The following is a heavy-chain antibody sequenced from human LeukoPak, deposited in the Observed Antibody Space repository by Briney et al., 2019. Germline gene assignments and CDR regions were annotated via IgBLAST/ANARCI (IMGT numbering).Heavy chain of an antibody. D-gene: IGHD3-22*01. CDR3: ASGHCDSSGYYYPFDY. Sequence: PSETLSLTCTVSGGSIRSSSYYWGGIRQPPGKGLEWIVSIYYSGSTYYNPSLKSRVTISVDTSKNQVSLRLSSVTAADTAVYYCASGHCDSSGYYYPFDYWGQGTLVTVSS. CDR1: GGSIRSSSYY. J-gene: IGHJ4*02. V-gene: IGHV4-39*01. CDR2: IYYSGST.